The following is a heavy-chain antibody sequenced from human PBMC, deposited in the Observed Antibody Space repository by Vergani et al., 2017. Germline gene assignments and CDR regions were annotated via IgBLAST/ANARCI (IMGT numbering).Heavy chain of an antibody. J-gene: IGHJ3*02. V-gene: IGHV3-23*04. Sequence: EVQLVESGGGLVQPGGSLRLSCAASGFTVSSNYMSWVRQAPGKGLEWVSAISGSGGSTYYADSVKGRFTISRDNSKNTLYLQMNSLRAEDTAVYYCAKDRPMIPTIDDAFDIWGQGTMVTVSS. D-gene: IGHD3-16*01. CDR2: ISGSGGST. CDR1: GFTVSSNY. CDR3: AKDRPMIPTIDDAFDI.